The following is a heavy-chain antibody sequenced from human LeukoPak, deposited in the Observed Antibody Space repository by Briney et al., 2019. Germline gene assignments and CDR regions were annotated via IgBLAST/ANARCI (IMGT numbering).Heavy chain of an antibody. V-gene: IGHV3-48*03. CDR2: ISSSGSTI. CDR3: ARDAGIAAAGPSYDY. CDR1: GFTFSSYE. J-gene: IGHJ4*02. D-gene: IGHD6-13*01. Sequence: GGSLRLSCAASGFTFSSYEMNWVRPAPGKGLEWVSYISSSGSTIYYADSVKGRFTIPRDNAKNSLYLQMNSLRAEDTAVYYCARDAGIAAAGPSYDYWGQGTLVTVSS.